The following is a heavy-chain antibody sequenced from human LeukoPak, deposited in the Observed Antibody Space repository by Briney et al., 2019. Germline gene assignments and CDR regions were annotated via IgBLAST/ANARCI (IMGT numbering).Heavy chain of an antibody. CDR2: INYTGST. J-gene: IGHJ5*02. Sequence: SETLSLTCAVYGGSFSGFYWSWIRHVPGKGLEWIGEINYTGSTSYNPSLKSRVTISVDTSQNQFFLLLTSVTAADTAVYYCARVAGYLPTRWFDPWGQGTHVTVSS. CDR3: ARVAGYLPTRWFDP. CDR1: GGSFSGFY. V-gene: IGHV4-34*01. D-gene: IGHD6-25*01.